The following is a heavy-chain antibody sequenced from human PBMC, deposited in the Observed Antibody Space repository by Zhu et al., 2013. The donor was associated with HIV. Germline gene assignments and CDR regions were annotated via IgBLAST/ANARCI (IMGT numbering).Heavy chain of an antibody. CDR1: GYTFTSYY. J-gene: IGHJ6*02. Sequence: QERLTQSGAILTRPGTSVKMSCKASGYTFTSYYVHWVRQAPGQALEWLGEINPRSGGTNYAQKFHDRIVVTSDTSVDTVYLQMNGLTSDDTATYFCSRSTSVTLFGFILGHYYYAMDIWGQGTAV. D-gene: IGHD3-10*02. CDR2: INPRSGGT. CDR3: SRSTSVTLFGFILGHYYYAMDI. V-gene: IGHV1-2*02.